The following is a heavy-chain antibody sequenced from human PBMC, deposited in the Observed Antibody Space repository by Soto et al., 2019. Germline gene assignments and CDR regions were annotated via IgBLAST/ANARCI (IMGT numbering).Heavy chain of an antibody. J-gene: IGHJ3*01. Sequence: QAQLKESGPGLVKPSGTLSLTCDVSGDSISNSRWWTWVRQPPGKGLEWIRDIFHTGSNNYNPSLKTRATISVDKSKNQFSLKLTSVTAADTAVYDCAYSTGWYRLDLWGQGTLVMVSS. CDR1: GDSISNSRW. D-gene: IGHD6-19*01. CDR2: IFHTGSN. CDR3: AYSTGWYRLDL. V-gene: IGHV4-4*02.